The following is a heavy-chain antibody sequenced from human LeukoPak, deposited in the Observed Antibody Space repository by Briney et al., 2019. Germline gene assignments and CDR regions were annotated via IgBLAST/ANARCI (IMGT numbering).Heavy chain of an antibody. D-gene: IGHD3-22*01. CDR1: GFTFSSYG. Sequence: GGSLRLSCAASGFTFSSYGMSWVRQAPGKGLEWVSAISGSGGSTYYADSVKGRFTISRDNSKNTLYLQMNSLRAEDTAVYYCAKAQTYYDSSGHYYYYYMDVWGKGTTVTISS. V-gene: IGHV3-23*01. J-gene: IGHJ6*03. CDR2: ISGSGGST. CDR3: AKAQTYYDSSGHYYYYYMDV.